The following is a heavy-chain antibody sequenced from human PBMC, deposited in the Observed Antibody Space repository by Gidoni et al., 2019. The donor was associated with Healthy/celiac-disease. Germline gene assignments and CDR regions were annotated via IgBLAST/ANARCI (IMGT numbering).Heavy chain of an antibody. J-gene: IGHJ6*02. D-gene: IGHD2-2*01. CDR3: ARFGSTLNGMDV. CDR2: SGTAGDT. CDR1: GFTFSSYD. V-gene: IGHV3-13*01. Sequence: EVQLVESGGGLVQPGGSLRLSCAASGFTFSSYDMHWVRQATGKGLEWVSASGTAGDTYYPGSVKGRFTISRENAKNSLYLQMNSLRAGDTAVYYCARFGSTLNGMDVWGQGTTVTVSS.